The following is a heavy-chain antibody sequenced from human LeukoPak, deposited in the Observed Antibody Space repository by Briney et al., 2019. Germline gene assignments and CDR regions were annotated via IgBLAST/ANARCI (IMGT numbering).Heavy chain of an antibody. J-gene: IGHJ3*02. V-gene: IGHV1-69*05. CDR1: GYTFTGYY. Sequence: SVKVSCKASGYTFTGYYMHWVRQAPGQGLEWMGGIIPIFGTANYAQKFQGRVTITTDESTSTAYMELSSLRSEDTAVYYCARSLPSRGAFDIWGQGTMVTVSS. CDR3: ARSLPSRGAFDI. D-gene: IGHD2-15*01. CDR2: IIPIFGTA.